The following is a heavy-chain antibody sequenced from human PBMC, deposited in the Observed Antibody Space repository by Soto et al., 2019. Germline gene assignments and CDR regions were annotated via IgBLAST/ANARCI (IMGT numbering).Heavy chain of an antibody. CDR2: VNGDSGNT. V-gene: IGHV1-18*01. CDR3: ARGTGLNDGSDL. CDR1: GYTFSNYG. J-gene: IGHJ3*01. Sequence: QVHLVQSGGEVKKPGASVKISCQTSGYTFSNYGITWVRQAPGQGLEWVGWVNGDSGNTNYAQNMEGRVTMTTDASTATADMELRNLRSDDTATSYCARGTGLNDGSDLWGQGTVVSVSS.